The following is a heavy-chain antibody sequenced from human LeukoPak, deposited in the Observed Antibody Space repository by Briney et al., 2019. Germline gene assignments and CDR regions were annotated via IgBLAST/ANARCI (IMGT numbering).Heavy chain of an antibody. Sequence: GGSLRLSCEASGFSFSSYAMSWVRQPPGKGLEWVSAISGGGHTTYYADSVKGRFTISRDNSKNTLYLQMGSLRAEDMAVYYCARGAWASYDYWGQGTLVTVSS. CDR3: ARGAWASYDY. D-gene: IGHD3-16*01. CDR2: ISGGGHTT. J-gene: IGHJ4*02. V-gene: IGHV3-23*01. CDR1: GFSFSSYA.